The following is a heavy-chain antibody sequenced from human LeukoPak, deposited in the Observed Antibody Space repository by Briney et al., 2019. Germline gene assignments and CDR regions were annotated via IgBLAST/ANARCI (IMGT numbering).Heavy chain of an antibody. CDR2: ISWNSGSI. D-gene: IGHD1-26*01. CDR1: GFTFDDYA. J-gene: IGHJ3*02. CDR3: AKETSGSYAFDI. V-gene: IGHV3-9*03. Sequence: WGLRLSCAASGFTFDDYAMHWVRQAPGKGLEWVSCISWNSGSIVYADSVKGRFTISRDNAKNSLYLQMNSLRAEDMALYYCAKETSGSYAFDIWGQGTMVTVSS.